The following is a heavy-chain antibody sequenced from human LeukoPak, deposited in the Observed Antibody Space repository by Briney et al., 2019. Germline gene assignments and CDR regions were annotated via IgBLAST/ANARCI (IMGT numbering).Heavy chain of an antibody. CDR1: GFTFSDYY. V-gene: IGHV3-11*03. CDR2: ISSSSGYT. CDR3: ASGIPFGEGSFDY. D-gene: IGHD3-10*01. J-gene: IGHJ4*02. Sequence: GGSLRLSCAASGFTFSDYYMSWLRQAPGKGLEWVSYISSSSGYTNYADSVKGRFTISRDNAKNSLYLQMNSLRAEDTAVYYCASGIPFGEGSFDYWGQGTLVTVSS.